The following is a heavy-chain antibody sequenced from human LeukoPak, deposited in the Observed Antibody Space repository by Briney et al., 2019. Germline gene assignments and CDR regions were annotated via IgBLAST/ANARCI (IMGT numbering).Heavy chain of an antibody. D-gene: IGHD4-23*01. J-gene: IGHJ4*02. Sequence: SVKVSCKASGGTFSSYAISWVRQAPGQGLEWMGRIIPILGIANYAQKFQGRVTITADKSTSTAYMELSSLRSEDTAVYYCARGYGGNSFDYWGQGTLVTVSS. CDR2: IIPILGIA. V-gene: IGHV1-69*04. CDR3: ARGYGGNSFDY. CDR1: GGTFSSYA.